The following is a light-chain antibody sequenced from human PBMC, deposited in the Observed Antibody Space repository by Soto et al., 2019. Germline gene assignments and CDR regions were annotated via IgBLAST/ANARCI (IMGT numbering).Light chain of an antibody. CDR1: KLGDKY. CDR3: QAWDSSVV. J-gene: IGLJ2*01. Sequence: LTQPPSVSVSPGQTASITCSGDKLGDKYACWYQQKPGQSPVLVIYQDSKRPSGIPERFSGSNSGNTATLTISGTQAMDEADYYCQAWDSSVVFGGGTKLTVL. V-gene: IGLV3-1*01. CDR2: QDS.